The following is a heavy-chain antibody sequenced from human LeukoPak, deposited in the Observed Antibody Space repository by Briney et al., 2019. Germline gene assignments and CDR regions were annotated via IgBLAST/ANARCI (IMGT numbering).Heavy chain of an antibody. D-gene: IGHD3-22*01. CDR1: GGSIKNYY. V-gene: IGHV4-4*07. CDR2: IYTSGST. J-gene: IGHJ4*02. CDR3: ARGSKSYDGSGYFHDY. Sequence: SETLSLTCTVSGGSIKNYYWSWIRQPAGKGLEWIGRIYTSGSTNYNSSLKSRVTMSVDTSNNQFSLKLNSVTAADTAVYYCARGSKSYDGSGYFHDYWGQGTLVTVSS.